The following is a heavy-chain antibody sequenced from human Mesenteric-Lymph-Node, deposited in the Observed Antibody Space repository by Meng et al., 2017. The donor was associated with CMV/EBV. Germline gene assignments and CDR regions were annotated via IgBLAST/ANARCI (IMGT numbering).Heavy chain of an antibody. J-gene: IGHJ6*02. CDR3: ARDFGDYTNDYYGMDV. V-gene: IGHV4-39*07. CDR2: FYSGGRT. Sequence: SETLSLTCTVSGGSISGSTYYWGWIRQPPGKGLEWIGSFYSGGRTYYNPSLKSRVTISVDKSKSHFSLKLSSVTAADTAVYYCARDFGDYTNDYYGMDVWGQGTTVTVSS. D-gene: IGHD4-17*01. CDR1: GGSISGSTYY.